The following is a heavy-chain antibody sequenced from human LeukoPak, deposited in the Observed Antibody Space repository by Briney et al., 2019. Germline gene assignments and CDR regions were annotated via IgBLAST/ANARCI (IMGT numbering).Heavy chain of an antibody. Sequence: PSETLSLTCAVYGGSFSGYYWSWIRQPPGKGLEWIGEINHSGSTNYNPSLKSRVTMSVDTSRNQFSLKLSSVTAADTAVYYCARQYCSSTSCPVGFDPWGQGTLVTVSS. V-gene: IGHV4-34*01. CDR3: ARQYCSSTSCPVGFDP. D-gene: IGHD2-2*01. CDR1: GGSFSGYY. CDR2: INHSGST. J-gene: IGHJ5*02.